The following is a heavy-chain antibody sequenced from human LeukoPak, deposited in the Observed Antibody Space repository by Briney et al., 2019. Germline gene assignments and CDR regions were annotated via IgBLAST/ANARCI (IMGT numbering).Heavy chain of an antibody. J-gene: IGHJ4*02. CDR3: AREGGQWLVSYYFDY. CDR1: GYSISSGYY. D-gene: IGHD6-19*01. CDR2: IYHSGST. V-gene: IGHV4-38-2*02. Sequence: SETLSLTCTVSGYSISSGYYWGWIRQPPGKGLEWIGSIYHSGSTYYNPSLKSRVTISVDTSKNQFSLKLSSVTAADTAVYYCAREGGQWLVSYYFDYWGQGTLVTVSS.